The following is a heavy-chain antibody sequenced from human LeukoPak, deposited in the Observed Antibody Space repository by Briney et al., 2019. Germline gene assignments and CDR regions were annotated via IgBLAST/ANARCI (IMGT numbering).Heavy chain of an antibody. CDR2: IIPIFGTA. CDR1: GGTFSSYA. D-gene: IGHD3-10*01. Sequence: GASVKVSCKASGGTFSSYAISWVRQAPGQGLEWMGGIIPIFGTANYAQKFQGRVTITADESTSTAYMELSSLRSEDTAVCYCARDRSDYYGSGSYYVPYYYYYMDVWGKGTTVTISS. CDR3: ARDRSDYYGSGSYYVPYYYYYMDV. J-gene: IGHJ6*03. V-gene: IGHV1-69*13.